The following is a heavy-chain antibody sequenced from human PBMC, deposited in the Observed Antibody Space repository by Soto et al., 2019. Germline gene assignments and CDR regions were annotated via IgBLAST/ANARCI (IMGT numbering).Heavy chain of an antibody. D-gene: IGHD3-16*02. V-gene: IGHV3-23*01. Sequence: EVQLLESGGGLVQPGGSLRLSCAGSGFVFSDIAIVWVRQAPGKGLEWVSALSGSGTTTFYAASVKGRFTISTDTSTNTLYLQMNSLSAEDTALYYCAGGKSPRYRGLDVWGQGTTVTVSS. J-gene: IGHJ6*02. CDR3: AGGKSPRYRGLDV. CDR2: LSGSGTTT. CDR1: GFVFSDIA.